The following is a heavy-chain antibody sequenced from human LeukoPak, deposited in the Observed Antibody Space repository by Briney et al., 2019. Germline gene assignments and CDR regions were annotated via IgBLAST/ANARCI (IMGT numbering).Heavy chain of an antibody. Sequence: SETLSLTCTVSGGSISSYYWSWIRQPPGKGLEWIGYIYYSGSTNYNPSLKSRVTISVDTSKNQFSLKLSSVTAADTAVYYCARHKSSGWSPGAFDIWGQGTMVTVSS. CDR3: ARHKSSGWSPGAFDI. V-gene: IGHV4-59*08. CDR1: GGSISSYY. J-gene: IGHJ3*02. D-gene: IGHD6-19*01. CDR2: IYYSGST.